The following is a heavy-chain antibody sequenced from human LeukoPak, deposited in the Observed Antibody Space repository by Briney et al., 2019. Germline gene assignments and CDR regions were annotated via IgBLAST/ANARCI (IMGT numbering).Heavy chain of an antibody. J-gene: IGHJ3*02. CDR2: IYHSGST. D-gene: IGHD3-22*01. Sequence: SETLSLTCAVSGGSISSSNWWSWVRQPPGKGLEWIGEIYHSGSTNHNPSLKSRVTISVDTSKNQFSLKLSSVTAADTAVYYCARAPLAYYYDSSGPELDAFDIWGQGTMVTVSS. V-gene: IGHV4-4*02. CDR1: GGSISSSNW. CDR3: ARAPLAYYYDSSGPELDAFDI.